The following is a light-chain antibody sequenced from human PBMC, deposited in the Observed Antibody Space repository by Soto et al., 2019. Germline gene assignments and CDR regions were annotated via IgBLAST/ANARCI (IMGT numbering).Light chain of an antibody. J-gene: IGLJ3*02. CDR2: RNN. CDR3: AAWDDSLNGWV. CDR1: SSNIGGNS. Sequence: QAVVTQPPSASGTPGQRVTISCSGSSSNIGGNSVYWYQQVPGTAPRLLIYRNNQRPSGVPDRFSGSKSGTSASLAVSGLRSEDEADYHCAAWDDSLNGWVFGGGTKLTVL. V-gene: IGLV1-47*01.